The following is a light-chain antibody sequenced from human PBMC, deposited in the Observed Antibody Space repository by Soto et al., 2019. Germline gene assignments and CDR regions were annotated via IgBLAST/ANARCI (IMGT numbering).Light chain of an antibody. V-gene: IGKV3D-15*01. CDR3: QQHGQWPIT. CDR1: QSVNSKY. CDR2: GIS. Sequence: EIVMTQSPATRSLSPGERATLSCGASQSVNSKYLAWYQQKPGQAPRLLMYGISKRATDIPDRFSGSGSGTEFTLTISSLKTEDFATYYCQQHGQWPITFGQGTRLEIK. J-gene: IGKJ5*01.